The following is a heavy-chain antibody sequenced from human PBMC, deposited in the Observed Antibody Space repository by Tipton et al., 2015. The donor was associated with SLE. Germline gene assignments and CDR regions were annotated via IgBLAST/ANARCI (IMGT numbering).Heavy chain of an antibody. CDR1: GGSFSGYY. CDR3: ARDSAIGYGMDV. V-gene: IGHV4-34*01. CDR2: INHSGST. Sequence: TLSLTCAVYGGSFSGYYWSWIRQPPGKGLEWIGEINHSGSTNYNPSLKSRVTISVDTSKNQFSLKLSSVTAADTAMYYCARDSAIGYGMDVWGQGTTVTVSS. D-gene: IGHD2-21*01. J-gene: IGHJ6*02.